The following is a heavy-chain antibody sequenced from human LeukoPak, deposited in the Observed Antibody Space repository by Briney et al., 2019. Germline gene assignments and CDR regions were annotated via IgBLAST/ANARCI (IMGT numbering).Heavy chain of an antibody. CDR2: ISGSGGST. V-gene: IGHV3-23*01. D-gene: IGHD3-10*01. CDR3: AKEFWFGEFFDY. J-gene: IGHJ4*02. CDR1: GFTFSSYT. Sequence: PGGSLRLSCAASGFTFSSYTMSWVRQAPGKGLEWVSAISGSGGSTYYADSVKGRFTISRDNAKNSLYLQMNSLRSEDTAVYYCAKEFWFGEFFDYCGQGPLVTVSS.